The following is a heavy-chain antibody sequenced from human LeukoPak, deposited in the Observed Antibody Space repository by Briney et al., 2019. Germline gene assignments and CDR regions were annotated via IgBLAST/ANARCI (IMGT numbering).Heavy chain of an antibody. J-gene: IGHJ4*02. Sequence: PSQTLSLTCAVSGGSISSGGYSWSWIRQPPGKGLEWIGYIYHSGSTYYNPSLKSRVTISVDRSKNQFSLKLSSVTAADTAVYYCARVGSSWPHYYLDSWGRGTLVTVSS. CDR3: ARVGSSWPHYYLDS. CDR2: IYHSGST. D-gene: IGHD6-13*01. CDR1: GGSISSGGYS. V-gene: IGHV4-30-2*01.